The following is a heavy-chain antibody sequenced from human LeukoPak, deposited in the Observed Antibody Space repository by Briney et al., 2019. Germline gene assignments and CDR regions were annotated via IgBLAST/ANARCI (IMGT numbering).Heavy chain of an antibody. D-gene: IGHD2-15*01. V-gene: IGHV4-39*07. Sequence: SETLSLTCTVSGGSISSSSYYWGWIRQPPGKGLEWIGSIYYSGSTYYNPSLRSRVTISVDTSKNQFSLKLSSVTAADTAIYYCARAVIVVAAATQRNWFDPWGQGTLITVSS. CDR2: IYYSGST. J-gene: IGHJ5*02. CDR3: ARAVIVVAAATQRNWFDP. CDR1: GGSISSSSYY.